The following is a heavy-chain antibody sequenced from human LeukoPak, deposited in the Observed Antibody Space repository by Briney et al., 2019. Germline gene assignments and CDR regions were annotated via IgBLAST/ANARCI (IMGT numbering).Heavy chain of an antibody. J-gene: IGHJ5*02. V-gene: IGHV4-59*01. D-gene: IGHD2-2*01. CDR3: ARVKGGHLLSYNWFDP. Sequence: SETLSLTCTVSGGSISNYYWSWIRQPPGKGLEWIGYIYYSGSTKYNPSLKSRVTISVDTSKNQFSLKLSSVTAADTAVYYCARVKGGHLLSYNWFDPWGQGTLVTVSS. CDR1: GGSISNYY. CDR2: IYYSGST.